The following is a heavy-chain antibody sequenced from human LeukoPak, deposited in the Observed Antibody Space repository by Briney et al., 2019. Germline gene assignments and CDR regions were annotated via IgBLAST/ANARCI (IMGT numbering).Heavy chain of an antibody. CDR1: GFTFSSYW. D-gene: IGHD6-13*01. J-gene: IGHJ6*02. V-gene: IGHV3-74*01. CDR2: INYDGSST. CDR3: AREAEAGTAGAYGMDV. Sequence: QPGGSLRLSCAASGFTFSSYWMHWVRHAPGKGLVWVSRINYDGSSTSYADSVKGRFTISRDNAKNTLYLQMNSLRAEDTAVYYCAREAEAGTAGAYGMDVWGQGTTVTVSS.